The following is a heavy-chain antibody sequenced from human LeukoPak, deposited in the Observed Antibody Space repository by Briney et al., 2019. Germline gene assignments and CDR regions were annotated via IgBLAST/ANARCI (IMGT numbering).Heavy chain of an antibody. D-gene: IGHD3-10*01. Sequence: ASVKVSCKASGYTFTTYDINWVRQATGQGLEWMGWMNPNSGDTGYAQKFQGRVTMTRNTSMSTAYMELNSLRSEDAAVYYCARANYYGSGKKDLDYWGQGTLVTVSS. V-gene: IGHV1-8*01. J-gene: IGHJ4*02. CDR3: ARANYYGSGKKDLDY. CDR2: MNPNSGDT. CDR1: GYTFTTYD.